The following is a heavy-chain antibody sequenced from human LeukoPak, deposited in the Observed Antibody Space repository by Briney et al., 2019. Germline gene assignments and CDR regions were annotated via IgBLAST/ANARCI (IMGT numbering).Heavy chain of an antibody. CDR1: GFTFSSYA. V-gene: IGHV3-23*01. CDR2: ISGSGGST. J-gene: IGHJ6*03. CDR3: AKDARRDWSDHYYYYMDV. D-gene: IGHD3/OR15-3a*01. Sequence: GGSLRLSCAASGFTFSSYAMSWVRQAPGKGLEWVSAISGSGGSTYYADSVKGRFTISRDISKNTLHLQMNSLRAEDTAVYYCAKDARRDWSDHYYYYMDVWGKGTTVTVSS.